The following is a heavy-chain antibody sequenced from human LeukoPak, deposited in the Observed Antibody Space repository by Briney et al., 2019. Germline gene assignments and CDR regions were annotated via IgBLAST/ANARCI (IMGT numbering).Heavy chain of an antibody. CDR2: ISYSGST. CDR1: GGSINTYY. Sequence: SETLSLTCTVSGGSINTYYWSWLRQPPGKGLEWIGFISYSGSTNYNPSLKSRVTISVDTSKNQFSLKLSSVTAADTAVYYCARHVLLGYCSSTSCYRGGYFDYWGQGTLVTVSS. J-gene: IGHJ4*02. D-gene: IGHD2-2*01. V-gene: IGHV4-59*08. CDR3: ARHVLLGYCSSTSCYRGGYFDY.